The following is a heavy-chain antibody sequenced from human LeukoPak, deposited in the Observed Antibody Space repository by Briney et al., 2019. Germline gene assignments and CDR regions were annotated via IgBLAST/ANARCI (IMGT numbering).Heavy chain of an antibody. CDR3: ARHYSNSLYYFHGMDV. Sequence: PGRSLRLSCAVSGFTVSSNFMSWVRQAPGKGLEWVSVVYSGGGTYHADPVKGRFTISRDNSKNTLYLQMNSLRAEDTAVYYCARHYSNSLYYFHGMDVWGQGTTVTVSS. V-gene: IGHV3-66*04. CDR1: GFTVSSNF. J-gene: IGHJ6*02. CDR2: VYSGGGT. D-gene: IGHD4-11*01.